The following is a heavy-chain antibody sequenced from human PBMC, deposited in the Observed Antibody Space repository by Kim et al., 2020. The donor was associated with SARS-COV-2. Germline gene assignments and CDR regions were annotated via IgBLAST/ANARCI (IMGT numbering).Heavy chain of an antibody. Sequence: GGFLRLSCAASGFTFSSYWMSWVRQAPGKGLEWVANIKQDGSEKYYVDSVKGRFTISRDNAKNSLYLQMNSLRAEDTAVYYCARLGTVTTARQYYYGMDVWGQGTTVTVSS. CDR2: IKQDGSEK. CDR1: GFTFSSYW. CDR3: ARLGTVTTARQYYYGMDV. D-gene: IGHD4-17*01. V-gene: IGHV3-7*03. J-gene: IGHJ6*02.